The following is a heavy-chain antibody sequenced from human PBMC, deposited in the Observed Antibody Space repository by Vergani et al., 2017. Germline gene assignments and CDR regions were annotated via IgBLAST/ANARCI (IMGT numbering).Heavy chain of an antibody. J-gene: IGHJ4*02. CDR1: GYSFTSYW. Sequence: EVQLVQSGAEVKKPGESLKISCKGSGYSFTSYWIGWVRQMPGKGLEWMGIIYPGDSDTRYSPSFQGQFTISAAKSISTSYLQWSSLKASDTAMYYCARRKTTVGAYFDYWGQGTLVTVSS. D-gene: IGHD1-1*01. CDR3: ARRKTTVGAYFDY. CDR2: IYPGDSDT. V-gene: IGHV5-51*03.